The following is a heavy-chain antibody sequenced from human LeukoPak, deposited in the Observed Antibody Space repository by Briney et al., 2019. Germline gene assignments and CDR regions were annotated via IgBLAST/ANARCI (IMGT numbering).Heavy chain of an antibody. D-gene: IGHD1-20*01. Sequence: PSQTLSLTCTVSSCSISSGSYYWSWIRQPAGKGLEWIGRMYSSGSTNYNPSLQSRVTISRDTSKNQLSLNLSSVTAADTAIYYCARGIALTGSTKGDWFDPWGQGTLVTVSS. J-gene: IGHJ5*02. CDR2: MYSSGST. V-gene: IGHV4-61*02. CDR1: SCSISSGSYY. CDR3: ARGIALTGSTKGDWFDP.